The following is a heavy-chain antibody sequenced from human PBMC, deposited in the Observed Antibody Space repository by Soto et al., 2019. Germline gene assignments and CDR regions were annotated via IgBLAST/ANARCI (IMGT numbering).Heavy chain of an antibody. CDR2: IIPIFGTA. V-gene: IGHV1-69*13. D-gene: IGHD3-16*01. J-gene: IGHJ6*02. CDR1: GGTFSSYA. Sequence: SVKVSCKASGGTFSSYAISWVRQAPGQGLEWMGGIIPIFGTADYAQKFQGRVTITADESTSTAYMDLSSLRSEDTAVYYCARHLGGNHYYYGMDVWGQGTTVPSP. CDR3: ARHLGGNHYYYGMDV.